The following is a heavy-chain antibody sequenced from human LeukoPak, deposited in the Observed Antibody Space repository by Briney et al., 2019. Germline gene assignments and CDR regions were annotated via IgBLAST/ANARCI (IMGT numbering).Heavy chain of an antibody. Sequence: GGSLRLSCAASGFTFTYSMSWVRQVPGKGLGWVATINQDGSERQHVDSVKGRFSISRDNPKNSLYLQMDSLRAEDTAIYYCARGSGWLDYWGQGTLVTVSS. CDR3: ARGSGWLDY. V-gene: IGHV3-7*01. CDR2: INQDGSER. J-gene: IGHJ4*02. CDR1: GFTFTYS. D-gene: IGHD6-19*01.